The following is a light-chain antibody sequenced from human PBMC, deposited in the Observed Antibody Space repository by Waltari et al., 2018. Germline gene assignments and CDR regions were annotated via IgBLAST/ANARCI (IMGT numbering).Light chain of an antibody. V-gene: IGKV4-1*01. CDR2: WAS. CDR1: QSLLYTSNDKNY. J-gene: IGKJ1*01. CDR3: QQYYIRRT. Sequence: DIVLTQSPDSLAVSLGARVTLPCKSSQSLLYTSNDKNYLAWYQRKPGQPPKLLFYWASTRHSGVPDRFSGSGSATDFTLTISSLQAEDVAVYYCQQYYIRRTFGQGTRVELK.